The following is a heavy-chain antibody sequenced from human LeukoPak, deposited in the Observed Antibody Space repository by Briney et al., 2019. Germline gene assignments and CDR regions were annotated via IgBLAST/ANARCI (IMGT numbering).Heavy chain of an antibody. V-gene: IGHV3-30*02. CDR2: IRYDGSNK. CDR1: GFTFSSYG. D-gene: IGHD5-12*01. Sequence: PGGSLRLSCAASGFTFSSYGMHWVRQAPGKGLEWVAFIRYDGSNKYYADSVKGRFTISRDNSKNTLYLQMSSLRAEDTAVYYCAKVFFLYSGYDYGWFDPWGQGTLVTVSS. CDR3: AKVFFLYSGYDYGWFDP. J-gene: IGHJ5*02.